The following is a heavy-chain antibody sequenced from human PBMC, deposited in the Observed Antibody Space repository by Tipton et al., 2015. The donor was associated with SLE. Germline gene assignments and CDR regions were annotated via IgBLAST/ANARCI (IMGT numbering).Heavy chain of an antibody. CDR1: GFTFSRYA. V-gene: IGHV3-23*04. CDR3: VRARVCGPACSDAYDI. CDR2: ISGTADSSDRM. Sequence: QLVQSGGGLVQRGGSLRLSCTASGFTFSRYAMTWVRQAPGKGLEWVSVISGTADSSDRMYYTDSVKGRFTISRDNSRNTLYLQMNSLRAEDTAIYYCVRARVCGPACSDAYDIWGKGTRVTVSS. J-gene: IGHJ3*02. D-gene: IGHD2-21*01.